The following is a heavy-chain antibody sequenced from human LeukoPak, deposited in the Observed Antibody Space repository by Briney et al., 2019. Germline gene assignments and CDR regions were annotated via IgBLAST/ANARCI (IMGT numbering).Heavy chain of an antibody. CDR2: ISSSSSYI. J-gene: IGHJ3*02. D-gene: IGHD6-13*01. V-gene: IGHV3-21*01. Sequence: GGSLRLSCAASGFTFSSYSMNWVRQAPGKGLEWVSSISSSSSYIYYADSVKGRFTISRDNAKNSLYLQMNSLRAEDTAVYYCARDRVPIAAAGTLPDALDIWGQGTMVTVSS. CDR3: ARDRVPIAAAGTLPDALDI. CDR1: GFTFSSYS.